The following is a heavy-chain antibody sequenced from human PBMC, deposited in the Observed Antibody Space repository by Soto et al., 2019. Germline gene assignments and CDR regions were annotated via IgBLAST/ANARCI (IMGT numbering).Heavy chain of an antibody. J-gene: IGHJ4*02. CDR1: GFTFSSYA. CDR3: AKRSSSWYYFDY. Sequence: EVQLLESGGGLVPPGGSLRLSCAASGFTFSSYAMSWVRQAPGKGLEWVSGISGSGGSTYYADSVKGRFTISRDNSKNTLYLQMNSLRAEDTAVYYCAKRSSSWYYFDYWGQGTLVTVSS. CDR2: ISGSGGST. D-gene: IGHD6-13*01. V-gene: IGHV3-23*01.